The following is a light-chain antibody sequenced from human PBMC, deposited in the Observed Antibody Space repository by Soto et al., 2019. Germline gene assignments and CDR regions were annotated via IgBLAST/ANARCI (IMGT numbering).Light chain of an antibody. CDR2: GAS. V-gene: IGKV3-15*01. J-gene: IGKJ1*01. CDR3: QQYNNWPPWT. Sequence: EIVMTQSPATLSVSPGERATLSFRASQSVSSNLAWYQQKPGQAPRLLIYGASTRATGIPARLSGSGSGTEFTLTISSLQSEDFAVYYCQQYNNWPPWTFGQGTKVDIK. CDR1: QSVSSN.